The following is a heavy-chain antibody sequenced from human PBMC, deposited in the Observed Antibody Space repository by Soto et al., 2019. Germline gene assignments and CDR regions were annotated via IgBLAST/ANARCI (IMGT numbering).Heavy chain of an antibody. V-gene: IGHV3-30*02. D-gene: IGHD6-13*01. J-gene: IGHJ6*02. CDR1: GFTFSSYG. CDR2: IWYDGSNK. Sequence: PGGSLRLSCAASGFTFSSYGMHWVRQAPGKGLEWVAVIWYDGSNKYYADSVKGRFTISRDNSKNTLYLQMNSLRAEDTAVYYCAKDQSSSSAYYYYYGMDVWGQGTTVTVSS. CDR3: AKDQSSSSAYYYYYGMDV.